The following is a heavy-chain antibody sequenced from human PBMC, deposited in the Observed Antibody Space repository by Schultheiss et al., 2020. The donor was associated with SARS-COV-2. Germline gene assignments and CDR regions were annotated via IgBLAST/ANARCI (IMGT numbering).Heavy chain of an antibody. V-gene: IGHV4-34*01. Sequence: SETLSLTCAVSGGTISSYYWSWIRQAPGKGLEWIGEIYHSGSTNYNPSLKSRVTISVDRSKNQFSLQLNSVTPEDTAVYYCARGRGSLCSFRSGRGANWFDPWGQGTLVTVSS. CDR3: ARGRGSLCSFRSGRGANWFDP. J-gene: IGHJ5*02. CDR1: GGTISSYY. CDR2: IYHSGST. D-gene: IGHD3-10*01.